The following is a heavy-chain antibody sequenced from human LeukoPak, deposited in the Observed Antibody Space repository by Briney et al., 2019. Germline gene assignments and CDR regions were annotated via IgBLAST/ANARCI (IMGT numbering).Heavy chain of an antibody. V-gene: IGHV3-74*01. D-gene: IGHD6-19*01. CDR2: INNDGSTT. CDR3: ANSISVAGTYAFNI. CDR1: GFTFSTYW. Sequence: GGSLRLSWAASGFTFSTYWMHWVRQAPGKVLLWVSFINNDGSTTSYADSGRGRFTISRDNAKNTLYLQMNSLRAEDTAVYYCANSISVAGTYAFNIWGQGTMVTVSS. J-gene: IGHJ3*02.